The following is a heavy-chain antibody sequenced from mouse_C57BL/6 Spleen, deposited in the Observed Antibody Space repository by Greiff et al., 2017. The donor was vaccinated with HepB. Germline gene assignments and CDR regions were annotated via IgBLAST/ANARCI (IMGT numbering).Heavy chain of an antibody. D-gene: IGHD2-4*01. CDR3: AGYYDYDEGCAY. CDR1: GFSLTSYA. CDR2: IWTGGGT. J-gene: IGHJ3*01. V-gene: IGHV2-9-1*01. Sequence: VQLQQSGPGLVAPSQSLSITCTVSGFSLTSYAISWVRQPPGKGLEWLGVIWTGGGTNYNSALKSRLSISKDNSKSQVCLKMNSLQTDDTARYYCAGYYDYDEGCAYWGQGTLVTVSA.